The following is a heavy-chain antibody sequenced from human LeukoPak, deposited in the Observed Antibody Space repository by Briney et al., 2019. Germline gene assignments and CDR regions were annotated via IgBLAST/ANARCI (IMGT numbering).Heavy chain of an antibody. J-gene: IGHJ6*02. D-gene: IGHD3-3*01. V-gene: IGHV1-46*01. CDR1: GYTFTSYY. CDR2: INPSGGST. Sequence: GASVKVSCKASGYTFTSYYMHWVRQAPGQGLEWMGIINPSGGSTSCAQKFQGRVTMTRDTSTSTVYMELSSLRSEDTAVYYCARDQDVLRFLEWLPPGYYYGMDVWGQGTTVTVSS. CDR3: ARDQDVLRFLEWLPPGYYYGMDV.